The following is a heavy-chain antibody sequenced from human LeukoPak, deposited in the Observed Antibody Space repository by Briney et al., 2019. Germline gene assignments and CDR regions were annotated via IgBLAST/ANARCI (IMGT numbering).Heavy chain of an antibody. CDR1: GYTFTSYD. CDR3: ARDRGTALPSDY. J-gene: IGHJ4*02. V-gene: IGHV1-8*01. D-gene: IGHD2-8*02. CDR2: MNPNSGNT. Sequence: AASVKVSCKASGYTFTSYDINWVRQATGQGLEWMGWMNPNSGNTGYAQKFQGRVTMTRNTSISTAYMELSSLRSEDTAVYYCARDRGTALPSDYWGQGTLVTVSS.